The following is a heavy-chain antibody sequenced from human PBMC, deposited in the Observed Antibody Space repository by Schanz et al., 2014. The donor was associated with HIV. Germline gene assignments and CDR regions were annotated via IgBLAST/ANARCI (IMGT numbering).Heavy chain of an antibody. D-gene: IGHD5-18*01. CDR2: IDIAGTLT. CDR1: GFTFSRSA. J-gene: IGHJ4*02. CDR3: AKEEVTNDY. Sequence: EVQLLESGGGLVQPGGSLRLSCTVSGFTFSRSAMTWVRQAPGKGLEWVSSIDIAGTLTYFADSVKGRFTISRDNSKNTVYLHMNSLRFEDTAFYYCAKEEVTNDYWGLGTLVTVSS. V-gene: IGHV3-23*03.